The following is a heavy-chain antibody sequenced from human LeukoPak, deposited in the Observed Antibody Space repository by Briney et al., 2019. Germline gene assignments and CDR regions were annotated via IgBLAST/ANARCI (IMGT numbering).Heavy chain of an antibody. CDR2: ISSSSSYI. CDR3: ARDGSYSSSWYFDY. Sequence: GGSLRLSCAASGFTFSNYGMHWVRQAPGKGLEWVSSISSSSSYIYYADSVKGRFTISRDNAKNSLYLQMNSLRAEDTAVYYCARDGSYSSSWYFDYWGQGTLVTVSS. CDR1: GFTFSNYG. D-gene: IGHD6-13*01. V-gene: IGHV3-21*01. J-gene: IGHJ4*02.